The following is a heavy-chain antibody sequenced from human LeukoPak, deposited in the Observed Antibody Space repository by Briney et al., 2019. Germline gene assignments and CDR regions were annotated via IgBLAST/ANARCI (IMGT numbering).Heavy chain of an antibody. D-gene: IGHD3-10*01. CDR2: ISNDGNKK. CDR1: GFTFTSYG. J-gene: IGHJ4*02. CDR3: TKDYYYGSGSYTDY. Sequence: GRSLRLPCAASGFTFTSYGMHWVRQAPGKGLEWVAAISNDGNKKYYSDSVKGRFTISRDNSKTTLYLQMNSLRVEDTAVYYCTKDYYYGSGSYTDYWGQGTLVTVSS. V-gene: IGHV3-30*18.